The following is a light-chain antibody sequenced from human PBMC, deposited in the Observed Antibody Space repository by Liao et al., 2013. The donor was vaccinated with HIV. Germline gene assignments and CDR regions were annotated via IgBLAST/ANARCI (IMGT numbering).Light chain of an antibody. V-gene: IGLV3-1*01. CDR3: QASDGTRNYV. CDR1: NLGDKY. J-gene: IGLJ1*01. Sequence: SYEVTQPPSVSVSPGQTASVTCSGDNLGDKYTSWYQQRPGQSPILVIYHDTKRPSGIPERFSGSNSGNTATLTITGTQVMDEADYYCQASDGTRNYVFGPGTRVTVL. CDR2: HDT.